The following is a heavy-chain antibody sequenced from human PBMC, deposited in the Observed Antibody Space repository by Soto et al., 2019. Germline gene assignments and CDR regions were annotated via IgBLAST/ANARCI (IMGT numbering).Heavy chain of an antibody. V-gene: IGHV1-3*01. D-gene: IGHD2-2*01. Sequence: ASEKVSCKASGYTFTSYAMHWVRQAPGQRLEWMGWINAGKGNTKYPQKYQGRVTITRDTSASTAYMELSSLRSEDTAVYYCARNEPSLVVVPAASSYYYYYGMDVWGQGTTVTVSS. CDR2: INAGKGNT. CDR1: GYTFTSYA. J-gene: IGHJ6*02. CDR3: ARNEPSLVVVPAASSYYYYYGMDV.